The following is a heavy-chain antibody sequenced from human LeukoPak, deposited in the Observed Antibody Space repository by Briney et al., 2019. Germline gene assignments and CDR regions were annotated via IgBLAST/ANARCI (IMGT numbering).Heavy chain of an antibody. D-gene: IGHD6-6*01. CDR2: FDADGTTT. CDR1: GFTFSRYS. V-gene: IGHV3-74*01. J-gene: IGHJ4*02. Sequence: GGSLRLSCAASGFTFSRYSMHWVRQAPGKGLVWVSRFDADGTTTRYADSVKGRFTISRDNAKKPLYLQMNSLRVEDRALYYCARVREDSSAWAYIDFWGQGTLVTVSS. CDR3: ARVREDSSAWAYIDF.